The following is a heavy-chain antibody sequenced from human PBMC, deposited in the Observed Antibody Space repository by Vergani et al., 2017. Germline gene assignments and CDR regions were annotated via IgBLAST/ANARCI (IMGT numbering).Heavy chain of an antibody. Sequence: QVQLVQSGAEVKKPGASVKVSCKVSGYTLTELSMHWVRQAPGKGLEWMGGFDPEDGETIYAQKFQGRVTMTEDTSTDTAYMELSSLRSEDTAVYYCARISGYDYRWEYYYYGMDVWGQGTTVTVSS. V-gene: IGHV1-24*01. CDR2: FDPEDGET. CDR1: GYTLTELS. J-gene: IGHJ6*02. CDR3: ARISGYDYRWEYYYYGMDV. D-gene: IGHD5-12*01.